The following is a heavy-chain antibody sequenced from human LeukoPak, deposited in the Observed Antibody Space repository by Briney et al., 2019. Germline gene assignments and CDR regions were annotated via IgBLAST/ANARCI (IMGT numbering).Heavy chain of an antibody. J-gene: IGHJ4*02. CDR3: ARVKYYYDSSCYYFIDY. CDR2: INPNSGGT. CDR1: GYTFTGYY. D-gene: IGHD3-22*01. Sequence: ASVKVSCKASGYTFTGYYMHWVRQAPGQGLEWMGRINPNSGGTNYAQKFQGRVTMTRDTSISTAYMELSRLRSDDTAAYYCARVKYYYDSSCYYFIDYWGQGTLVTVSS. V-gene: IGHV1-2*06.